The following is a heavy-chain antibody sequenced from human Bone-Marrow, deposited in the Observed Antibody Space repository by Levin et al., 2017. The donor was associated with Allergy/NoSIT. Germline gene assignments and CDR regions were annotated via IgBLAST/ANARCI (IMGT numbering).Heavy chain of an antibody. CDR1: GFTFSSYW. J-gene: IGHJ4*02. D-gene: IGHD2-2*01. Sequence: GESLKISCAASGFTFSSYWMSWVRQAPGKGLEWVANIKQDGSEKYYVDSVKGRFTISRDNAKNSLYLQMNSLRAEDTAVYYCARGVDIVVVPAAILDYWGQGTLVTVSS. V-gene: IGHV3-7*04. CDR2: IKQDGSEK. CDR3: ARGVDIVVVPAAILDY.